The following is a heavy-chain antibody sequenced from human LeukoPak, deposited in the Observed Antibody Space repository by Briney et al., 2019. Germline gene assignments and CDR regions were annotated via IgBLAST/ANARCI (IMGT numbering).Heavy chain of an antibody. Sequence: PGVSLRLSCAASGFTFSNSWMKWVRQAPGKGLEWVASIKQDGSERYYVDSVKGRFTISRDNAKNSLYLQMNSLRAEDTAVYYCTKDSDWAIDYWGQGTLVIVSS. D-gene: IGHD6-19*01. J-gene: IGHJ4*02. CDR2: IKQDGSER. CDR3: TKDSDWAIDY. CDR1: GFTFSNSW. V-gene: IGHV3-7*03.